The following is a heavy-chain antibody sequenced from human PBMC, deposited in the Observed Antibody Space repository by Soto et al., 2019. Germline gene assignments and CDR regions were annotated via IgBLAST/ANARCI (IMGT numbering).Heavy chain of an antibody. CDR1: GGTFSSYT. CDR3: ASFSSSWYEVYYMDV. V-gene: IGHV1-69*02. J-gene: IGHJ6*03. CDR2: IIPILGIA. Sequence: SVKVSCKASGGTFSSYTISWVRQAPGQGLEWMGRIIPILGIANYAQKFQGRVTITADKSTSTAYMELSSLRSEDTAVYYCASFSSSWYEVYYMDVWGKGTTVTVSS. D-gene: IGHD6-13*01.